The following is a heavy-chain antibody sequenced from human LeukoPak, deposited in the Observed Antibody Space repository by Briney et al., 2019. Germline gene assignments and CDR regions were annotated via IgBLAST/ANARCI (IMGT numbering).Heavy chain of an antibody. J-gene: IGHJ4*02. Sequence: GGSLRLSCAASGFTFSSYAMSWVRQAPGKGLEWVSAISGSGGSTYYADSVKGRFTISRDNSKNTLYLQMNSLRAEDTAVYYCAKDSGDSGGWYGSRFDYWGQGTLVTVSS. CDR3: AKDSGDSGGWYGSRFDY. CDR1: GFTFSSYA. CDR2: ISGSGGST. V-gene: IGHV3-23*01. D-gene: IGHD6-19*01.